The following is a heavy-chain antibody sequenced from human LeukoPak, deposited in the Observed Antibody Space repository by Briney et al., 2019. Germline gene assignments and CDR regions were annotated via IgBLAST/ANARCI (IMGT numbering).Heavy chain of an antibody. V-gene: IGHV3-7*01. Sequence: GGSLRLSCVASGFTISSYWMSWVRQAPGKGLEWVSNINQDGSEKHYAEYMKGRVTISRDNAKNSLHLQMNSLRVEDTAVYYFARDVLSEWFGELFYGYLDYWGQGTLVTVSS. J-gene: IGHJ4*02. CDR2: INQDGSEK. CDR1: GFTISSYW. D-gene: IGHD3-10*01. CDR3: ARDVLSEWFGELFYGYLDY.